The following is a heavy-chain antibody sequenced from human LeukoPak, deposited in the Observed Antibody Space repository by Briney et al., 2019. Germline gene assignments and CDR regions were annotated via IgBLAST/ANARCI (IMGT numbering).Heavy chain of an antibody. J-gene: IGHJ3*02. Sequence: GGSLRLSCAASGFTFSTFAMLWVRQPRGKGLEWVSSIFPSGGEIHYADSVKGRFTISRDNAKNSLYLEMNSLRAEDTAVYYCVRAAYAMGIDAFDIWGQGTMVTVSS. CDR1: GFTFSTFA. CDR2: IFPSGGEI. CDR3: VRAAYAMGIDAFDI. V-gene: IGHV3-21*01. D-gene: IGHD2-8*01.